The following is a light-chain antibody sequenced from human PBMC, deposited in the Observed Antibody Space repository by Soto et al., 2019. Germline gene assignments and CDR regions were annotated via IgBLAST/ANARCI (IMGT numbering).Light chain of an antibody. CDR3: QQGSTWPWT. Sequence: EIVMTQSPATLSVSPGERATRSCRASQSVSSNLAWYQQKPGQAPRLLIYGASSRATGIPDRFNGSGSGTDFTLIISSLEPEDFAVYYCQQGSTWPWTFGQGTKVDIK. V-gene: IGKV3-11*01. CDR2: GAS. CDR1: QSVSSN. J-gene: IGKJ1*01.